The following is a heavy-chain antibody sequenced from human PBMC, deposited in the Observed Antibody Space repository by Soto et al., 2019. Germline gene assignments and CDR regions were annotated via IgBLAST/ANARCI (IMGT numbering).Heavy chain of an antibody. D-gene: IGHD6-13*01. V-gene: IGHV4-31*03. CDR2: IYYSGIT. CDR1: GGSISSGGYY. Sequence: PSETLSLTCTVSGGSISSGGYYWSWIRQHPGKGLEWIGYIYYSGITYYNPSLKSRVTISVDTSKNQFSLKLSSVTAADTAVYYCARDGEQLAFDYWGQGTLVTVSS. CDR3: ARDGEQLAFDY. J-gene: IGHJ4*02.